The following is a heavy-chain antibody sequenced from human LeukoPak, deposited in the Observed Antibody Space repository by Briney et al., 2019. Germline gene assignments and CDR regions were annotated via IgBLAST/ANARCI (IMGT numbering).Heavy chain of an antibody. CDR2: IHTDGSAT. J-gene: IGHJ4*02. V-gene: IGHV3-74*01. Sequence: PGGSVRLSCAVSAFNFSSNWIHWDRQAPGKGLVWGSLIHTDGSATTYGDSAKGRFTVYRDNDKNTLFLDMNSLRVEDTAVYYCARGTAATAGIDYWGQGTLVTVSS. D-gene: IGHD6-13*01. CDR1: AFNFSSNW. CDR3: ARGTAATAGIDY.